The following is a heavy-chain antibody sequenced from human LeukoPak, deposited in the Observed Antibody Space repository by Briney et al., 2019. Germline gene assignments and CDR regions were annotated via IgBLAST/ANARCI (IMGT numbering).Heavy chain of an antibody. J-gene: IGHJ6*03. V-gene: IGHV1-8*03. D-gene: IGHD3-3*01. CDR1: GYTFTSYD. CDR2: MNPNSGNT. CDR3: ARDGSNYDFWSGSYYYYMDV. Sequence: GASVKVFCKASGYTFTSYDINGVREATGQGLEWMGWMNPNSGNTGYAQKFQGRVTITRNTSISTAYMELSSLRSEDTAVYYCARDGSNYDFWSGSYYYYMDVWGKGTTVTVSS.